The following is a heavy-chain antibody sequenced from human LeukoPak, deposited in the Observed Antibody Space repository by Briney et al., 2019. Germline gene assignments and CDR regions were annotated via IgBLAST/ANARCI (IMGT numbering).Heavy chain of an antibody. D-gene: IGHD1-26*01. CDR2: ITRSGSAR. V-gene: IGHV3-48*01. Sequence: GGSLRLSCAASVFTFSSYSMNCVRQAPGKGREWVSYITRSGSARYYADSVKGRFTISRDNAKNSLYLQMNSLRAEDTAVYYCATQWELHPAFWGQGTLVTVSS. CDR1: VFTFSSYS. CDR3: ATQWELHPAF. J-gene: IGHJ4*02.